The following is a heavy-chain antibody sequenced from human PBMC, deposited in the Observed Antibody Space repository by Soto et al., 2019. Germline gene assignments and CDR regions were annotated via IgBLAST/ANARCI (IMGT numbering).Heavy chain of an antibody. Sequence: QVQLVESGGGVVQPWRSLRLSCAASGFTFSSYAMHWVRQAPGKGLEWVAVISYDGSNKYYADSVKGRFTISRDNSKNTLYLQMNSLRAEDTAVYYCAREGGYCSGGSCYEQNDAFDIWGQGTMVTVSS. D-gene: IGHD2-15*01. CDR1: GFTFSSYA. CDR2: ISYDGSNK. J-gene: IGHJ3*02. CDR3: AREGGYCSGGSCYEQNDAFDI. V-gene: IGHV3-30-3*01.